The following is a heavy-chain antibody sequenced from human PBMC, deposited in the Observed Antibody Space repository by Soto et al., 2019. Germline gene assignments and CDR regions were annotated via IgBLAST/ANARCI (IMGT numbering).Heavy chain of an antibody. V-gene: IGHV4-34*01. Sequence: PSETLSLTCAVYGGSFSGYYWSWIRQPPGKGLEWIGEINHSGSTNYNPSLKSRVTISVDTSKNQFSLKLSSVTAADTAVYYCARGGLYYGSGSYSHIRGYGMDVWGQGTTVTVSS. CDR2: INHSGST. CDR1: GGSFSGYY. J-gene: IGHJ6*02. CDR3: ARGGLYYGSGSYSHIRGYGMDV. D-gene: IGHD3-10*01.